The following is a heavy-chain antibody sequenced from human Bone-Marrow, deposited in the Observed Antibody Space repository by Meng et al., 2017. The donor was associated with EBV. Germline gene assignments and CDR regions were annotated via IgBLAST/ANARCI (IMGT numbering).Heavy chain of an antibody. D-gene: IGHD6-6*01. CDR3: ARVVAARPLNWFDP. J-gene: IGHJ5*02. CDR2: INSDGSST. Sequence: ELQLVESGGGLVQPGGSLGLSCAASGFTFSSYWMHWVRQAPGKGLGWVSRINSDGSSTSYADSVKGRFTISRDNAKNTLYLQMNSLRAEDTAVYYCARVVAARPLNWFDPWGQGTLVTVSS. CDR1: GFTFSSYW. V-gene: IGHV3-74*01.